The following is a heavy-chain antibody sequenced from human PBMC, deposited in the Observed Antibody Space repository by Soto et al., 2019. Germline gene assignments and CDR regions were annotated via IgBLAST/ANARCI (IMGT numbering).Heavy chain of an antibody. V-gene: IGHV4-30-2*01. CDR3: ARQRYSSSWYWFDP. CDR2: IYHSGSP. D-gene: IGHD6-13*01. CDR1: GGSICSGGSF. J-gene: IGHJ5*02. Sequence: TLSLTCAVSGGSICSGGSFSSWIRHPPGKGREWMGYIYHSGSPYYNPSLKSRVTISVDTSKNQFSLKLSSVTAADTAVYYCARQRYSSSWYWFDPWGQGTLVTVSS.